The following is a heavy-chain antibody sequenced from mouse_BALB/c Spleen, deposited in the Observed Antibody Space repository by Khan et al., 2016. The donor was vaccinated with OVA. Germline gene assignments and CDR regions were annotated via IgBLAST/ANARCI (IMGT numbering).Heavy chain of an antibody. V-gene: IGHV14-3*02. J-gene: IGHJ3*01. Sequence: VQLKQSGAELVKPGASVKLSCSASGFNIKDTYIHWVKQRPEQGLAWIGRIDPPNGDSKYGPKFQDKATLTAATSSNTAYLQLSSLSSEDTAVYYCATLYGNAFAYWGQGTLGSVSA. CDR1: GFNIKDTY. CDR2: IDPPNGDS. D-gene: IGHD2-1*01. CDR3: ATLYGNAFAY.